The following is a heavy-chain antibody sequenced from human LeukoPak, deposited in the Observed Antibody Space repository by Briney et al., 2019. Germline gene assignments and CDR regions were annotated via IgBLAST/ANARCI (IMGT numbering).Heavy chain of an antibody. V-gene: IGHV4-59*01. Sequence: SETLSLTCTVSGGSISSYYWSWIRQPPVKGLEWIGYIYYSGSTNYNPSLKSRVTISVDTSKNQFSLKLSSVTAADTAVYYCARWIYRGIDVWGQGTTVTVSS. CDR2: IYYSGST. CDR3: ARWIYRGIDV. CDR1: GGSISSYY. D-gene: IGHD2-2*03. J-gene: IGHJ6*02.